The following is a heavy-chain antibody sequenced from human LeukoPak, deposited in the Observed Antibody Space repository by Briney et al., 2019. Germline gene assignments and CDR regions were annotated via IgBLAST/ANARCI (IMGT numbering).Heavy chain of an antibody. V-gene: IGHV3-15*01. D-gene: IGHD3-22*01. CDR1: GFTFSNAW. CDR2: IKSKTDGGTT. CDR3: TTEDHIFRRSSGCSVGAFDI. J-gene: IGHJ3*02. Sequence: GGALRLSCAASGFTFSNAWMSWACQAPGKGLEWVGRIKSKTDGGTTDYAAPVKGRFTISRDDSKNTLYLQMNSLKTEDKAVYYCTTEDHIFRRSSGCSVGAFDIWGQGTMVTVSS.